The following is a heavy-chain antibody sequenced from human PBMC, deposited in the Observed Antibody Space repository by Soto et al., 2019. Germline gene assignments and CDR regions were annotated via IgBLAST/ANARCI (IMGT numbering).Heavy chain of an antibody. CDR1: GFSFSDYA. J-gene: IGHJ5*01. CDR2: ISRTGDSA. D-gene: IGHD3-22*01. V-gene: IGHV3-23*01. CDR3: AKGPDGSGYYHNWFDS. Sequence: EVHLLESGGALVQPGGSLTLSCAASGFSFSDYAMSWVRQAPGKGLEWVSSISRTGDSAYYADSVKGRFAISRDRSKNSLSLQMNSLRVEDRAVYYCAKGPDGSGYYHNWFDSWGQGTLITVSS.